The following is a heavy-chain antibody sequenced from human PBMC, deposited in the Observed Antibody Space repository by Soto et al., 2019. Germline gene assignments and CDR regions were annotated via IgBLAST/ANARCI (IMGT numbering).Heavy chain of an antibody. Sequence: QVHLVESGGGVVQPGRSLRLSCAASGFIFSSYAMQWVRQTPGKGLEWVAMISYDGRNAYYGDSVKGRFTMSRDNSKNALYLQMNSVRPEDTAVYYCAKDRGSGDYTGDFDNGGQGTLVTVSS. CDR3: AKDRGSGDYTGDFDN. D-gene: IGHD4-17*01. CDR2: ISYDGRNA. V-gene: IGHV3-30*18. J-gene: IGHJ4*02. CDR1: GFIFSSYA.